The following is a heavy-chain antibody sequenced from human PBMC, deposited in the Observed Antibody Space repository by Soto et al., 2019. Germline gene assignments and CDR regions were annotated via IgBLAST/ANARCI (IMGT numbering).Heavy chain of an antibody. Sequence: PGGSLRLSCAASGFTFSSYAISWVRQAPGKGLEWVSGISGSGDSTYYADSVKGRFTISRDNSKITLYLQMNSLRAEDTAVYYCARRASGWFFDYWGQGTLVTVSS. D-gene: IGHD6-19*01. CDR3: ARRASGWFFDY. J-gene: IGHJ4*02. CDR1: GFTFSSYA. CDR2: ISGSGDST. V-gene: IGHV3-23*01.